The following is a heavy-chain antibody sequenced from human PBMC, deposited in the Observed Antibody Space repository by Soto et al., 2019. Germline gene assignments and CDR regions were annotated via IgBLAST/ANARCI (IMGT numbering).Heavy chain of an antibody. CDR2: INPNSGGT. Sequence: ASVKVSCKASGYTFTSYYMNWVRQAPGQGLEWLGIINPNSGGTNYAQKFQGWVTMTRDTSISTACMELSRLTSEDTAVYYCARELRSGSYYNHDYYYGMDVWGQGTTVTVSS. V-gene: IGHV1-2*04. J-gene: IGHJ6*02. CDR3: ARELRSGSYYNHDYYYGMDV. D-gene: IGHD3-10*01. CDR1: GYTFTSYY.